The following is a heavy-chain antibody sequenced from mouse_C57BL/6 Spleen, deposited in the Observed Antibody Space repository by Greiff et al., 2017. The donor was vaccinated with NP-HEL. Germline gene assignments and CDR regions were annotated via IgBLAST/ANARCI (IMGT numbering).Heavy chain of an antibody. CDR3: ARQGSNFEGYAMDY. Sequence: QVQLKESGPGLVAPSQSLSITCTVSGFSLTSYGVHWVRQPPGKGLEWLVVIWSDGSTTYNSALKSRLSISKDNSKSQVFLKMNSLQTDDTAMYYCARQGSNFEGYAMDYWGQGTSVTVSS. D-gene: IGHD2-5*01. J-gene: IGHJ4*01. CDR1: GFSLTSYG. V-gene: IGHV2-6-1*01. CDR2: IWSDGST.